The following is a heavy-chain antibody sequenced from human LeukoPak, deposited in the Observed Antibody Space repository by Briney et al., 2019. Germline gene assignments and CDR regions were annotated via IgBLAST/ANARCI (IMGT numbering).Heavy chain of an antibody. CDR2: INHSGGT. J-gene: IGHJ5*02. V-gene: IGHV4-34*01. CDR3: AREILRKYSSSWYRAWNWFDP. Sequence: SETLSLTCAVYGGSFSGYYWSWIRQPPGKGLEWIGEINHSGGTNYNPSLKSRVTISVDTSKNQFSLKLSSVTAADTAVYYCAREILRKYSSSWYRAWNWFDPWGQGTLVTVSS. CDR1: GGSFSGYY. D-gene: IGHD6-13*01.